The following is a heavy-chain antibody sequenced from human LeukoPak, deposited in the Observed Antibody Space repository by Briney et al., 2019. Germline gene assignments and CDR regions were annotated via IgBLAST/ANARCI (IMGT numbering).Heavy chain of an antibody. D-gene: IGHD3-22*01. J-gene: IGHJ4*02. CDR3: ARHYYDSSGYFPFDY. CDR2: ISGSGGST. V-gene: IGHV3-23*01. Sequence: QPGGSLRLSCAASGFTFSSYAMSWVRQAPGKGLEWVSAISGSGGSTYYADSVKGRFTISRDNSKNTLYLQMNSLRAEDTAVYYCARHYYDSSGYFPFDYWGQGTLVTVSS. CDR1: GFTFSSYA.